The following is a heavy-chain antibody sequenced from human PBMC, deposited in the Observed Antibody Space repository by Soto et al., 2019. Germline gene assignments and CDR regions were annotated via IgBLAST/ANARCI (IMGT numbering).Heavy chain of an antibody. Sequence: SETLSLTCTVSGGSISSYYWSWIRQPPGKGLEWIGYIYYSGSTNYNPSLRSRVTISVDTSKNQFSLKLSSVTAADTAVYYCARGLGAGYNYYFDYWGQGTPVTVSS. CDR1: GGSISSYY. D-gene: IGHD5-12*01. CDR2: IYYSGST. V-gene: IGHV4-59*01. CDR3: ARGLGAGYNYYFDY. J-gene: IGHJ4*02.